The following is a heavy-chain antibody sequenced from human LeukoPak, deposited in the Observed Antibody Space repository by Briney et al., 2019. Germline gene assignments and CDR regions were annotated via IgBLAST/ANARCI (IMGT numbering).Heavy chain of an antibody. CDR2: ISSSGSTT. CDR1: GFTFSSYE. CDR3: ARSPAGANYYLDV. Sequence: GGSLRLSCAASGFTFSSYEMNWVRQAPGKGLEWVSYISSSGSTTYYADSMRGRFTISRDNAKNSLYLQMNSLRAEDTAVYYCARSPAGANYYLDVWGKGTTVTISS. V-gene: IGHV3-48*03. J-gene: IGHJ6*03. D-gene: IGHD1-14*01.